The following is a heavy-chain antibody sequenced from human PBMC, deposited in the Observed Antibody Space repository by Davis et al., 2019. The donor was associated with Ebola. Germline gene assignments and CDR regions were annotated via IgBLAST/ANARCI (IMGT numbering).Heavy chain of an antibody. CDR3: ARDRGTPYGMDV. J-gene: IGHJ6*02. CDR1: GYTFTGYY. D-gene: IGHD1-1*01. V-gene: IGHV1-2*04. Sequence: ASVKVSCKASGYTFTGYYMHWVRQAPGQGLEWMGWINPNSGGTNYAQKFQGWVTMTREPSISTAYMELSRLRSDDTAVYYCARDRGTPYGMDVWGQGTTVTVSS. CDR2: INPNSGGT.